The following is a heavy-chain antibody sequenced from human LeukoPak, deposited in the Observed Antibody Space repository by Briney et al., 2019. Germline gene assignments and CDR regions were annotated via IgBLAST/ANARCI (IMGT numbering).Heavy chain of an antibody. CDR3: AREATGPGGVGTYYFDY. J-gene: IGHJ4*02. CDR1: GFTFSSYS. D-gene: IGHD2-8*01. CDR2: ISSGSSTM. Sequence: GGSLRLSCAASGFTFSSYSMNWVRQSPGKGLEWVSYISSGSSTMYYADSVKGRFTISRDNAKNSLYLQMNSLTAEDTAVYYCAREATGPGGVGTYYFDYWGQGTLVTVSS. V-gene: IGHV3-48*01.